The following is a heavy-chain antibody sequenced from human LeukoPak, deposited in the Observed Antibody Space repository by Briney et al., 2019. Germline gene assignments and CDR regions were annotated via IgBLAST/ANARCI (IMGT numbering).Heavy chain of an antibody. J-gene: IGHJ4*02. Sequence: GGSLRLSCAASGFTFSDNYMSGIRQAPGKGGEWGSFISISLATIHYADSVSGRLTISRDNAKNSLYLQMNSLRAEDTAMYYCARTIIGIYGSFEYYFDLWGQGTLVTVSS. D-gene: IGHD3-16*01. CDR1: GFTFSDNY. V-gene: IGHV3-11*01. CDR2: ISISLATI. CDR3: ARTIIGIYGSFEYYFDL.